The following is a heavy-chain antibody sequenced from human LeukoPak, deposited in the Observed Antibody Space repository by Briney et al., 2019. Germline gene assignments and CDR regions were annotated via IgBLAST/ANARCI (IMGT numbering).Heavy chain of an antibody. V-gene: IGHV4-38-2*02. Sequence: SETLSLTCTVSGYSISSGYYWGWIRQPPGKGLEWIGSIYHSGSTYYNPSLKSRVTTSVDTSKNQFSLKLSSVTAADTAVYYCARDFLPAAMPRDYWGQGTLVTVSS. D-gene: IGHD2-2*01. CDR2: IYHSGST. CDR1: GYSISSGYY. CDR3: ARDFLPAAMPRDY. J-gene: IGHJ4*02.